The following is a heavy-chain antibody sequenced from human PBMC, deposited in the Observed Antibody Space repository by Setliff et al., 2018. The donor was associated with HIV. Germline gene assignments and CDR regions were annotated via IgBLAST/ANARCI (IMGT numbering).Heavy chain of an antibody. CDR1: GYTFDAKY. Sequence: ASVKVSCKTSGYTFDAKYIHWARQAPGQGLEWMGWINPNSGGTNYARKFQGRVTMTRDPSISTAYMELNSLRSDDTAVYYCATAGGRSWFDPWGPGTLVTVSS. J-gene: IGHJ5*02. CDR2: INPNSGGT. D-gene: IGHD3-16*01. V-gene: IGHV1-2*02. CDR3: ATAGGRSWFDP.